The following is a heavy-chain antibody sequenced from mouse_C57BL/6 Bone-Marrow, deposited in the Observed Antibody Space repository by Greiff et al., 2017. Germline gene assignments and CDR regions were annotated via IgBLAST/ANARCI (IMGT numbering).Heavy chain of an antibody. J-gene: IGHJ4*01. CDR2: ISSGSSTI. CDR1: GFTFSDYG. V-gene: IGHV5-17*01. D-gene: IGHD1-1*01. CDR3: ARPLYYYGSSPYYAMDY. Sequence: EVQGVESGGGLVKPGGSLKLSCAASGFTFSDYGMHWVRQAPEKGLEWVAYISSGSSTIYYADTVKGRFTISRDNAKNTLFLQMTSLRSEDTAMYYCARPLYYYGSSPYYAMDYWGQGTSVTVSS.